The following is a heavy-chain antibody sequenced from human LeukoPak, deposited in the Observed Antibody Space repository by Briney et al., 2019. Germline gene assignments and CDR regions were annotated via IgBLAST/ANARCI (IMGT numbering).Heavy chain of an antibody. CDR2: IDRRGGNI. Sequence: GSLRLSCAASGFDFDTNSMTWVRQPPGKGLEWFSVIDRRGGNIEYVDSAKGRFTISRDNSQKTLYLQMNNLRVEDTAIYYCAKYSQTEDHSDYWGQGTLVGVSS. CDR1: GFDFDTNS. D-gene: IGHD6-13*01. J-gene: IGHJ4*02. CDR3: AKYSQTEDHSDY. V-gene: IGHV3-23*05.